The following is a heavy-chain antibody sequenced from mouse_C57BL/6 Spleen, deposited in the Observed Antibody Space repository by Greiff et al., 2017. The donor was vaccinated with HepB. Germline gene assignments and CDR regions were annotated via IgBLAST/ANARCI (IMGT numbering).Heavy chain of an antibody. CDR2: IYPGDGDT. D-gene: IGHD1-1*01. J-gene: IGHJ3*01. V-gene: IGHV1-80*01. CDR3: AREGFHYYGSSPFAY. CDR1: GYAFSSYW. Sequence: QVQLQQSGAELVKPGASVKISCKASGYAFSSYWMNWVKQRPGKGLEWIGQIYPGDGDTNYNGKFKGKATLTADKSSSTAYMQLSSLTSEDSAVYFCAREGFHYYGSSPFAYWGQGTLVTVSA.